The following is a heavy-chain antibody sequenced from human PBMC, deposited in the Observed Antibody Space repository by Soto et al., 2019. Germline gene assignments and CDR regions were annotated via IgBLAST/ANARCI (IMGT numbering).Heavy chain of an antibody. CDR1: GFTFSSYS. CDR3: ARGPSGDKVHY. J-gene: IGHJ4*02. D-gene: IGHD7-27*01. Sequence: LRLSCAASGFTFSSYSMNWVRQAPGKGLEWIGHIFDSGTTYTNPSLRSQVAISLDTSKNHFSLTLSSVTAADTAVYYCARGPSGDKVHYWGQGALVTVSS. CDR2: IFDSGTT. V-gene: IGHV4-30-4*08.